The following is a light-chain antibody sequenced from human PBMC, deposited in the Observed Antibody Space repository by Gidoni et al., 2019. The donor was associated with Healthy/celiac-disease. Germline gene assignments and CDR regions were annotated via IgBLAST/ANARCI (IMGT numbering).Light chain of an antibody. CDR2: KAS. Sequence: DIQMTQFPSTLSASVGDRVTITCRASQSISCWLACYQQKPGKAPKLLIYKASGLESGVPSRFSGSGSWREFTLIISSLEPDDFATYYCQQHNIHFPFTFXPXTKVEIK. CDR1: QSISCW. CDR3: QQHNIHFPFT. V-gene: IGKV1-5*03. J-gene: IGKJ3*01.